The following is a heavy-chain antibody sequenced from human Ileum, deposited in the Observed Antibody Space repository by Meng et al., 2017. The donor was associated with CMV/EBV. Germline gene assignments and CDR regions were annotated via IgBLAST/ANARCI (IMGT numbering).Heavy chain of an antibody. CDR3: ARAYCSTSTCIRAYDI. CDR1: GFTFSRFW. CDR2: MNSDGSNT. D-gene: IGHD2/OR15-2a*01. V-gene: IGHV3-74*01. Sequence: GESLKISCAASGFTFSRFWMHWVRQASGKGLVWVSRMNSDGSNTTYADSVKGRFTISRDNAKNMLYLQMNSLRAEDTAVYYCARAYCSTSTCIRAYDIWGQGTMVTVSS. J-gene: IGHJ3*02.